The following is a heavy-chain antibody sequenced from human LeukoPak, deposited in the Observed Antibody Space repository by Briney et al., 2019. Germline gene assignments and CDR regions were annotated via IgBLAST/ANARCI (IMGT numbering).Heavy chain of an antibody. Sequence: SETPSLTCTVSSGSISSTSYYWGWIRQPPGMGLEWIGSMYYSGSTYYNPSLKSRVTISVDTSKSQFSLKLNSVTAADTAVYYCAREMRSPRGGFDYWDQGTLVTVSS. V-gene: IGHV4-39*07. D-gene: IGHD3-10*01. CDR3: AREMRSPRGGFDY. CDR2: MYYSGST. CDR1: SGSISSTSYY. J-gene: IGHJ4*02.